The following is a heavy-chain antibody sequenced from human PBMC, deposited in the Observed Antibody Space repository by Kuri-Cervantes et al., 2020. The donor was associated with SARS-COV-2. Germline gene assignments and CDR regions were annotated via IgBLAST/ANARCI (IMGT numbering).Heavy chain of an antibody. CDR3: ATGFYRAMVPEEDSYYGMDV. CDR1: GYTFTSYG. CDR2: ISAYNGNT. J-gene: IGHJ6*02. D-gene: IGHD5-18*01. Sequence: ASVKVSCKASGYTFTSYGISWVRQAPGQGLEWMGWISAYNGNTNYAQKLPGRVTMTEGTSTDTAYMELSSLRSEDTAVYYCATGFYRAMVPEEDSYYGMDVWGQGTTVTVSS. V-gene: IGHV1-18*01.